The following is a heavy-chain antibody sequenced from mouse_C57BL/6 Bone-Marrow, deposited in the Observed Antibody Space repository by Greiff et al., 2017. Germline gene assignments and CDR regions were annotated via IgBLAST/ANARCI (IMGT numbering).Heavy chain of an antibody. CDR2: INYDGSST. V-gene: IGHV5-16*01. CDR1: GFTFSDYY. D-gene: IGHD1-1*01. J-gene: IGHJ2*01. CDR3: ARDYTDYGSNYFDY. Sequence: EVHLVESEGGLVQPGSSMKLSCTASGFTFSDYYMAWVRQVPEKGLEWVANINYDGSSTYYLDSLKSRFIISRDNAKNILYLQMSSLKSEDTATYYCARDYTDYGSNYFDYWGQGTTLTVSS.